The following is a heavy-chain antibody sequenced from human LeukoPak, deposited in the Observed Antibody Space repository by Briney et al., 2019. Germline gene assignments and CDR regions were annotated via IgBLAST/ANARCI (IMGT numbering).Heavy chain of an antibody. CDR3: ARLGSNNWFDP. CDR2: ISCSGRT. CDR1: GGSISSYY. V-gene: IGHV4-59*01. Sequence: SETLSLTCTVSGGSISSYYCSWIRQPPGKGLEWIGYISCSGRTNYNPSLKSRVTVSVDTSKNKFSLKLSSVTAADTAVYYCARLGSNNWFDPWGQGTLVTVSS. J-gene: IGHJ5*02.